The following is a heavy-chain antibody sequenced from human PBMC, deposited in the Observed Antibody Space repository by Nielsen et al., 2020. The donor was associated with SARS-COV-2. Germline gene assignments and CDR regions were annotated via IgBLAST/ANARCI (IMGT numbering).Heavy chain of an antibody. D-gene: IGHD3-10*01. CDR1: GATRGAHS. CDR2: INWRGRT. CDR3: ATVDVGGLGALSYRALKD. V-gene: IGHV4-34*08. J-gene: IGHJ4*02. Sequence: SETLSLTCGVAGATRGAHSWTWVRLPPGKTFEWVGEINWRGRTDYNSSLQSRVFISGDTSRQRFSLRLSSVTVADTALYYCATVDVGGLGALSYRALKDWGQGVLVSVSS.